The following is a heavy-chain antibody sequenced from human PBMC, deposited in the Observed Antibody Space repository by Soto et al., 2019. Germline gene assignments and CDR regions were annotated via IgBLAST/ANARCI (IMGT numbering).Heavy chain of an antibody. CDR1: DGSISTYY. J-gene: IGHJ4*02. CDR3: ARGGHDFWSGPFDY. CDR2: IDASGST. V-gene: IGHV4-4*07. Sequence: PSETLSLTCTVSDGSISTYYCNWIRQPAGKGLEWIGRIDASGSTDYDPSLKSRVTMSVDTSKNQFPLRLSSVTAADTAVYYCARGGHDFWSGPFDYWGQGAQVTVSS. D-gene: IGHD3-3*01.